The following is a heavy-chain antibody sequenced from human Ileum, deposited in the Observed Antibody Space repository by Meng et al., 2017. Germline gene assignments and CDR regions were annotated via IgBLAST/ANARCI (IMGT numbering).Heavy chain of an antibody. CDR3: ANFDWNDGKTCD. Sequence: GGWVDAGGGLRLYCAAPGFTFSSYAMSWVRQVPGKGLEWVSAISTSGSNTYYADSFRGRFTISRDNSKNTLFLQMNSLRVDDTAVYYCANFDWNDGKTCDWGQGTLVTVSS. V-gene: IGHV3-23*05. CDR1: GFTFSSYA. J-gene: IGHJ4*02. D-gene: IGHD1-1*01. CDR2: ISTSGSNT.